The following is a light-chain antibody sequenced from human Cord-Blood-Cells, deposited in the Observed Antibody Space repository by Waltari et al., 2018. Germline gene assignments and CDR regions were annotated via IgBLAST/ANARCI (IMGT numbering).Light chain of an antibody. Sequence: QSVLTQPPSASGTLGQRVTISCSGSSSNIGSNYVYWYQQLPGTAPKLLIDRNNQRPSGVPDRCAGSKSGTSASLAISGLRSEDEADYYCAAWDDSLSGYVFGTGTKVTVI. V-gene: IGLV1-47*01. CDR2: RNN. CDR1: SSNIGSNY. J-gene: IGLJ1*01. CDR3: AAWDDSLSGYV.